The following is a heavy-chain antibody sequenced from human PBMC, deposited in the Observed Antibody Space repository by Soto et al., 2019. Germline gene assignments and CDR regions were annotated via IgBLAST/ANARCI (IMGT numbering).Heavy chain of an antibody. CDR1: GGSISSGGYY. D-gene: IGHD2-21*02. CDR2: IYYSGST. CDR3: ARVCGGDCHNAFDI. J-gene: IGHJ3*02. Sequence: QVQLQESGPGLVKPSQTLSLTCTVSGGSISSGGYYWSLIRQHPGKGLEWIGYIYYSGSTYYNPSLNSRVTISVDTSKNQFSLKLSSVTAADTAVYYCARVCGGDCHNAFDIWGHGTMVTVSS. V-gene: IGHV4-31*03.